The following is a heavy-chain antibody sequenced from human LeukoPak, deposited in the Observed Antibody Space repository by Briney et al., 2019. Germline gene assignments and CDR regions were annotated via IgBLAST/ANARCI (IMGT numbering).Heavy chain of an antibody. J-gene: IGHJ4*02. CDR1: GLSVSSNY. CDR2: ISSSSSYI. D-gene: IGHD3-22*01. CDR3: ARDHRGYYYDSSGYYLDY. V-gene: IGHV3-21*01. Sequence: GGSLRLSCAASGLSVSSNYMNWVRQAPGKGLEWVSSISSSSSYIYYADSVKGRFTISRDNARNSLYLRMNSLRAEDTAVYYCARDHRGYYYDSSGYYLDYWGQGTLDTVSS.